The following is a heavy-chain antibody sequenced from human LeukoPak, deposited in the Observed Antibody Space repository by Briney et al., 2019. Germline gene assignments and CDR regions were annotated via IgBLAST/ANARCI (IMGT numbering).Heavy chain of an antibody. D-gene: IGHD3-22*01. CDR2: IYDSGST. Sequence: PSETLSLTCTVSGGSIRSSYYYWGWIRQPPGKGLEWIGSIYDSGSTYYNPSLKSRVTISVDTSKNQFSLKLNSVTAADTAVYYCATGEGGYYYRLVYWGQGTLVTVSS. CDR1: GGSIRSSYYY. V-gene: IGHV4-39*01. CDR3: ATGEGGYYYRLVY. J-gene: IGHJ4*02.